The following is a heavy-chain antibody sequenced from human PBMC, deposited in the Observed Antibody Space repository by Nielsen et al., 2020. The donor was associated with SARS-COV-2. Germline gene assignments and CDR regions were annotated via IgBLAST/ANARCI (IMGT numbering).Heavy chain of an antibody. D-gene: IGHD2-2*01. V-gene: IGHV3-48*03. CDR2: LSSSGSTI. CDR3: AREGPHCSSTSCYGYYYYAMGV. Sequence: LALTCAASGFTFSSYEMNWVRQAPGKELGWGSNLSSSGSTIYYADSVKGRFTISRDNAKNSLYLQMNSLRAEETAVYYCAREGPHCSSTSCYGYYYYAMGVWGQGSTVPVSS. J-gene: IGHJ6*02. CDR1: GFTFSSYE.